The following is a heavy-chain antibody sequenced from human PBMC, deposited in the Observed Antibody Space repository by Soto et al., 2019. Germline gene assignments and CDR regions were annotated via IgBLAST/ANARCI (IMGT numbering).Heavy chain of an antibody. CDR1: GFTFSNYA. CDR2: ISGSGGST. J-gene: IGHJ3*02. CDR3: ARAPALYCTNGVCYGAFDI. Sequence: PGGSLRLSCAASGFTFSNYAMSWVRQAPGKGLEWVSGISGSGGSTYYGDSVQGRFTISRDNSKSTLYLQMNSLKAEDTAVYYCARAPALYCTNGVCYGAFDIWGQGTMVTVSS. V-gene: IGHV3-23*01. D-gene: IGHD2-8*01.